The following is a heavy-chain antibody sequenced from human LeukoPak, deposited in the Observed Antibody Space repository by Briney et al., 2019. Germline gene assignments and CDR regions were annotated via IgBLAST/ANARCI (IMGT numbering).Heavy chain of an antibody. CDR3: ARGREAIFGVVIMYYYYGMDV. D-gene: IGHD3-3*01. Sequence: SETLSLTCAVYGGSFSGYYWSWIRQPPGKGLEWIGEINHSGSTNYNPSLKSRVTISVDTSKNQFSLKLSSVTAADTAVYYCARGREAIFGVVIMYYYYGMDVWGQGTTVTVSS. CDR1: GGSFSGYY. CDR2: INHSGST. J-gene: IGHJ6*02. V-gene: IGHV4-34*01.